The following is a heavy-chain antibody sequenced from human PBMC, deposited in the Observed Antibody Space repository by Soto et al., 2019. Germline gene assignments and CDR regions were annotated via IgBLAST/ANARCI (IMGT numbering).Heavy chain of an antibody. CDR3: ARGESPFYYYYGMDV. CDR2: MNPNSGNT. J-gene: IGHJ6*02. V-gene: IGHV1-8*01. CDR1: GYTFTSYY. Sequence: ASVKVSCKASGYTFTSYYINWVRQATGQGLEWMGWMNPNSGNTGYAQKFQGRVTMTRNTSISTAYMELSSLRSEDTAVYYCARGESPFYYYYGMDVWGQGTTVTVSS. D-gene: IGHD3-3*02.